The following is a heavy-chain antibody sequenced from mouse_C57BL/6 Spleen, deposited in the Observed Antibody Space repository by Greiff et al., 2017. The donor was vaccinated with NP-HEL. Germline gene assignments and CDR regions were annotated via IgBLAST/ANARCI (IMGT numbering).Heavy chain of an antibody. CDR3: TVYGSSFYYAMDY. V-gene: IGHV1-15*01. J-gene: IGHJ4*01. Sequence: QVQLKQSGAELVRPGASVTLSCKASGYTFTDYEMHWVKQTPVHGLEWIGAIDPETGGTAYNQKFKGKAILTADKSSSTAYMELRSLTSEDSAVYYCTVYGSSFYYAMDYWGQGTSVTVSS. D-gene: IGHD1-1*01. CDR2: IDPETGGT. CDR1: GYTFTDYE.